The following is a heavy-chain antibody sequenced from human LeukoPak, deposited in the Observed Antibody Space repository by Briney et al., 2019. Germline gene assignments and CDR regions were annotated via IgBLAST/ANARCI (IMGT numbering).Heavy chain of an antibody. D-gene: IGHD1-14*01. J-gene: IGHJ4*02. V-gene: IGHV4-34*01. Sequence: PSETLSLTCAVYGGSFSGYYWSWIRQPPGKGLEWIGEINHSGSTNYNPSLKSRATISVDTSKNQFSLKLSSVTAADTAVYYCARGLSNRWIDYWGQGTLVTVSS. CDR2: INHSGST. CDR1: GGSFSGYY. CDR3: ARGLSNRWIDY.